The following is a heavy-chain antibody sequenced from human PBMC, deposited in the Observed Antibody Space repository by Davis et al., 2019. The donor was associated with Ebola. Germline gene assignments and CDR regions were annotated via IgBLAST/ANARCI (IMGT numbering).Heavy chain of an antibody. CDR1: GFSLSNYW. CDR3: ASVVGASGLGV. CDR2: MNIDGTDI. D-gene: IGHD2-15*01. Sequence: GESLKISCSASGFSLSNYWVYWVRQAPGRGLVWVSRMNIDGTDIHYADSVRGRFTISRDNAKNILFLQMDSLRAEDTALYYCASVVGASGLGVWGQGTPVTVSS. J-gene: IGHJ6*01. V-gene: IGHV3-74*01.